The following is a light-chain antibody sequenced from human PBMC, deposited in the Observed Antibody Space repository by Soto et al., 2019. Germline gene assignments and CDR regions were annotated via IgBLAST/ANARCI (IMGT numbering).Light chain of an antibody. V-gene: IGLV1-47*01. CDR3: ATWDDSLSGGWV. Sequence: QSVLTQPPSASGTPGQRVTISCSGSSSNIGTNYVYWYQQLPGAAPNVLIYRDNQRPSGVPDRFSGAKSGTSASLAISGLRSEDEAEYYCATWDDSLSGGWVFGGGTKLTVL. J-gene: IGLJ3*02. CDR1: SSNIGTNY. CDR2: RDN.